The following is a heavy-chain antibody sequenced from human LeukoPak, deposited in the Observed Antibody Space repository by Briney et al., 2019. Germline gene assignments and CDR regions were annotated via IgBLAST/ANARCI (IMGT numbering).Heavy chain of an antibody. Sequence: GGSLRLSCAASGFTFSSYSMNWVRQAPGKGLEWVSSISSSSSYIYYADSAKGRFTITRDNAKNSLYLQMNSLRAEDTAVYYCARALYDSSGFDYWGQGTLVTVSS. D-gene: IGHD3-22*01. CDR1: GFTFSSYS. CDR3: ARALYDSSGFDY. J-gene: IGHJ4*02. CDR2: ISSSSSYI. V-gene: IGHV3-21*01.